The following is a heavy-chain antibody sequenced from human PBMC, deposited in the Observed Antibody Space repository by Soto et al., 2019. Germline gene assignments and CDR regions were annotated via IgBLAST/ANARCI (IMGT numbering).Heavy chain of an antibody. V-gene: IGHV3-23*01. J-gene: IGHJ4*03. CDR3: ARRGSGSYYGY. Sequence: EVQLLESGGGLVQPGGSLRLSCAASGFTFSSYAMRWVRQAPVKGLEWVSAISGSGGSTYYADSVKGRFTISRDNSKNTLYLQMNSVRAEDTAVHSYARRGSGSYYGYWGQGSLVTVSS. D-gene: IGHD1-26*01. CDR2: ISGSGGST. CDR1: GFTFSSYA.